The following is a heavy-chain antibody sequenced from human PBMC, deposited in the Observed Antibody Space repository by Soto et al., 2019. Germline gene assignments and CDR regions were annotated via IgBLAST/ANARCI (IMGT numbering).Heavy chain of an antibody. V-gene: IGHV1-2*04. CDR3: ARWGAGRAQTFDY. CDR1: GYTFTGYY. Sequence: SVKVSCKASGYTFTGYYMHWVRQAPGQGLEWMGWINPNSGGTNYAQKFQGWVTMTRDTSISTAYMELSRLRSDDTAVYYCARWGAGRAQTFDYWGQGTLVTVSS. J-gene: IGHJ4*02. D-gene: IGHD1-26*01. CDR2: INPNSGGT.